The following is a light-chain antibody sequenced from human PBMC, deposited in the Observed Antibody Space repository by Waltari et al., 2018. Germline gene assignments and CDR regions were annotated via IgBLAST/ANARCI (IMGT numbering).Light chain of an antibody. CDR3: AAWDDSLSGPGV. CDR1: SSNIGSNY. V-gene: IGLV1-47*01. J-gene: IGLJ3*02. CDR2: RNN. Sequence: QSVLTQPPSASGTPGQRVTISCSGSSSNIGSNYVYWYQQLPGTAPKLLIYRNNQRPSGGPDRVSGSKSGTSASLAISGLRSEDEADYYCAAWDDSLSGPGVFGGGTKLTVL.